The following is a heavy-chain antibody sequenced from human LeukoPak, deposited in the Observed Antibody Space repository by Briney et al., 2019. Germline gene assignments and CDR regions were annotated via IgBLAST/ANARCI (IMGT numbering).Heavy chain of an antibody. D-gene: IGHD6-6*01. CDR3: AKGSSAVRPYFFDY. Sequence: PGGSLRLSCAASGFTFSSYAMSWVRQAPGKGLEWLSAISGGGDSTWYADSVKGRFTISRDNSKNTLSLQMNSLRAEDTTVYYCAKGSSAVRPYFFDYWGQGILDTVSS. V-gene: IGHV3-23*01. J-gene: IGHJ4*02. CDR2: ISGGGDST. CDR1: GFTFSSYA.